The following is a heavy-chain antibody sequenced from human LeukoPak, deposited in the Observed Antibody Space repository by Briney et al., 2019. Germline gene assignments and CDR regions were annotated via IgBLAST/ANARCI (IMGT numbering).Heavy chain of an antibody. CDR2: FDPEDGET. CDR3: ATDLSVGDYLWFDP. V-gene: IGHV1-24*01. J-gene: IGHJ5*02. D-gene: IGHD4-17*01. Sequence: ASVKVTFKVSGYTLTELSMHWVRQAPGKGLEWMGGFDPEDGETIYAQKFQGRVTMTEDTSTDTAYMELSSLRSEDTAVYYCATDLSVGDYLWFDPWGQGTLVTASS. CDR1: GYTLTELS.